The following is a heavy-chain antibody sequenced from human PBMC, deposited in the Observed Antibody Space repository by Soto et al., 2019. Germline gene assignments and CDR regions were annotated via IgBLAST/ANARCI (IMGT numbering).Heavy chain of an antibody. Sequence: PSETLSLTCTVSGGSISSYYWSWIRQPPGKGLEWIGYIYYSGSTNYNPSLKSRVTISVDTSKNQFSLKLSSVTAADTAVYYCARERYCGGDCSDAEYFQHWGQGTLVTVSS. CDR2: IYYSGST. D-gene: IGHD2-21*02. V-gene: IGHV4-59*12. CDR3: ARERYCGGDCSDAEYFQH. CDR1: GGSISSYY. J-gene: IGHJ1*01.